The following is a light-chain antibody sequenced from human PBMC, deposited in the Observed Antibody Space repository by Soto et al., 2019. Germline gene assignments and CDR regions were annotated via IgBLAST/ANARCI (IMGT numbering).Light chain of an antibody. CDR3: CSYVGATTYV. CDR2: XXX. Sequence: QSVLTQSPSAYGSPGQSVTISCSGTSSNIGGYNVFSWYQQHPGKAPKVIVXXXXXRPSGVSDRFSGSTSGSTASLTISGLQAEDEAEYYCCSYVGATTYVFGSGTKVTVL. CDR1: SSNIGGYNV. J-gene: IGLJ1*01. V-gene: IGLV2-23*01.